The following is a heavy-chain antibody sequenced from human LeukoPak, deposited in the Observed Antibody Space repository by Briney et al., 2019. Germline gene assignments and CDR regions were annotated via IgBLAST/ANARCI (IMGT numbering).Heavy chain of an antibody. CDR3: ARSQIVVELGRHYGMDV. D-gene: IGHD3-22*01. J-gene: IGHJ6*02. Sequence: ASVKVSCKASGGTFSSYAISWVRQATGQGLEWMGWMNPNSGNTGYAQKSQGRVTMTRNTSISTAYMELSSLRSEDTAVYYCARSQIVVELGRHYGMDVWGQGTTVTVSS. CDR2: MNPNSGNT. V-gene: IGHV1-8*02. CDR1: GGTFSSYA.